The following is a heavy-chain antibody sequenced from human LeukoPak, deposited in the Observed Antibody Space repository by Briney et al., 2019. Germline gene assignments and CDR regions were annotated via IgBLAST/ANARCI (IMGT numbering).Heavy chain of an antibody. CDR3: ARDISVVAV. V-gene: IGHV3-21*01. D-gene: IGHD3-10*01. CDR2: ISSSSSYI. J-gene: IGHJ3*01. CDR1: GFTFSSYS. Sequence: GGSLRLSCAASGFTFSSYSMNWVRQAPGKGLEWVSSISSSSSYIYHADSVKGRFTISRDNAKNSLYLQMNSLRAEDTAVYYCARDISVVAVWGQGTMVTVSS.